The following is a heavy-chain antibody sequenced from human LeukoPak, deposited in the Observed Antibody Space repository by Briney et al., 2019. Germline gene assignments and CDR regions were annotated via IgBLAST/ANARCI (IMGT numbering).Heavy chain of an antibody. CDR3: ARDLLYCSSTSCQNNWFDP. CDR2: IYYSGST. CDR1: GGSISSGDYY. V-gene: IGHV4-30-4*08. Sequence: SQTLSLTCTVSGGSISSGDYYWSWIRQPPGKGLEWIGYIYYSGSTYYNPSLKSLVTISVDTSKNQFSLKLSSVTAADTAVYYCARDLLYCSSTSCQNNWFDPWGQGTLVTVSS. J-gene: IGHJ5*02. D-gene: IGHD2-2*01.